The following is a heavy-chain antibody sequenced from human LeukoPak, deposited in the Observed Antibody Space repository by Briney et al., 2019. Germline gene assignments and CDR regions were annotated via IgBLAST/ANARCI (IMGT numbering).Heavy chain of an antibody. CDR2: FYVSVST. CDR3: ATSTAVAAAASDY. CDR1: GDSISSNTRY. V-gene: IGHV4-61*02. J-gene: IGHJ4*02. D-gene: IGHD6-13*01. Sequence: PSETLSLTCSVSGDSISSNTRYWSWLRQAAGQGLEWIGRFYVSVSTEYNPALRSRATISVDSSKNQFSLKLSSVTAADTAVYYCATSTAVAAAASDYWGQGALVTVSS.